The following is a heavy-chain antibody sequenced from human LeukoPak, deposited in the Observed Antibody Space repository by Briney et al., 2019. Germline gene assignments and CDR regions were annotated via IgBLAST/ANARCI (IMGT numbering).Heavy chain of an antibody. D-gene: IGHD2-2*01. Sequence: SETLSLTCAVYGGSFSGYYWSWIRQPPGKGVEWIGEINHSGSTNYNPSLKSRVTISVDTSKNQFSLKLSSVTAADTAVYYCAREGYQLRYFDYWGQGTLVTVSS. CDR3: AREGYQLRYFDY. J-gene: IGHJ4*02. CDR2: INHSGST. CDR1: GGSFSGYY. V-gene: IGHV4-34*01.